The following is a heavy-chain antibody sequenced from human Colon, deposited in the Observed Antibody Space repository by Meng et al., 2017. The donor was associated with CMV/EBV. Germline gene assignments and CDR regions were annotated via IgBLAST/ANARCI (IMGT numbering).Heavy chain of an antibody. CDR3: ARAWSGFNWFDP. CDR2: ISSSGSTI. D-gene: IGHD3-3*01. V-gene: IGHV3-11*04. Sequence: CAPSGFTFSDYYMSWIRQAPGKGLEWVSYISSSGSTIYYADSVKGRFTISRDNAKNSLYLQMNSLRAEDTAVYYCARAWSGFNWFDPWGQGTLVTVS. CDR1: GFTFSDYY. J-gene: IGHJ5*02.